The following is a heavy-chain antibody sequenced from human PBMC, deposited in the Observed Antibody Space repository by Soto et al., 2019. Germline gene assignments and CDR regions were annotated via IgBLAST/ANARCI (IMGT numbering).Heavy chain of an antibody. Sequence: ASVKVSCKVSGYTLTELSMHWVRQAPGKGLEWMGGFDPEDGETIYAQKFQGRVTMTEDTSTDTAYMELSSLRSEDTAVYYCATWAYGDYERGDDAFDIWGQGTMVTVSS. D-gene: IGHD4-17*01. CDR3: ATWAYGDYERGDDAFDI. CDR2: FDPEDGET. J-gene: IGHJ3*02. CDR1: GYTLTELS. V-gene: IGHV1-24*01.